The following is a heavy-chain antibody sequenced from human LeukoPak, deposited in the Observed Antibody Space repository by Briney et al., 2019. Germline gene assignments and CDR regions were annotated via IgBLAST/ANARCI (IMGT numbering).Heavy chain of an antibody. V-gene: IGHV3-23*01. J-gene: IGHJ4*02. CDR1: GFTFSSYA. CDR2: TSGSGGNT. D-gene: IGHD3-3*01. CDR3: AKEGVITIFGVVIGNFDY. Sequence: QPGGSLRLSCAASGFTFSSYAMNWVRQAPGKGLEWVSATSGSGGNTYYADSVKGRFTISRDNSKNTLYLQMNSLRAEDTAVYYCAKEGVITIFGVVIGNFDYWGQGTLVTVSS.